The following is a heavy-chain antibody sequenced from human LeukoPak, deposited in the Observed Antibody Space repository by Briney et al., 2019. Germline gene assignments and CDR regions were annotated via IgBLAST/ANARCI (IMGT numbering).Heavy chain of an antibody. J-gene: IGHJ4*02. V-gene: IGHV3-30*03. CDR2: MSYDGSNK. CDR1: GFIFSSCD. Sequence: PGGSLRLSCAASGFIFSSCDMHWVRQAPGKGLEWVAVMSYDGSNKYYADSVKGRFTISRDNSKNTLYLQMNSLRAEDTAVYYCARGLRGTIFGVVIEFDYWGQGTLVTVSS. D-gene: IGHD3-3*01. CDR3: ARGLRGTIFGVVIEFDY.